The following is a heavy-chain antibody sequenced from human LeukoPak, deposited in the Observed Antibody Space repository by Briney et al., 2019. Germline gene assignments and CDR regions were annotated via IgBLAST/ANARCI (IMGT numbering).Heavy chain of an antibody. D-gene: IGHD3-22*01. CDR2: ISSNGGRT. J-gene: IGHJ1*01. V-gene: IGHV3-64*01. CDR3: ATYYYDSGGFHFRH. CDR1: GFTFRSYG. Sequence: GGSLRLSCVASGFTFRSYGMHWVRQAPGKGLEYVSAISSNGGRTYYANSVKGRFTISRDNSRNTLYLQMGSLRAEDMAVYYCATYYYDSGGFHFRHWGQGTLVTVSS.